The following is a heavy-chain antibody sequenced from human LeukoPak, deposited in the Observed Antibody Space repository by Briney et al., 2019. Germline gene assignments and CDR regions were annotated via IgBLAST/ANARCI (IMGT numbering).Heavy chain of an antibody. CDR3: ARQRSYGDFVV. Sequence: GESLKISCKGSGFSFTSYWIGWVRQVPGKGLEWMGIIYPGDSDTRYSPSFQGQVTISADKSLSTAYLQWSSLKASDTAMYYCARQRSYGDFVVWGQGTLVTVSS. D-gene: IGHD4-17*01. CDR1: GFSFTSYW. CDR2: IYPGDSDT. V-gene: IGHV5-51*01. J-gene: IGHJ4*02.